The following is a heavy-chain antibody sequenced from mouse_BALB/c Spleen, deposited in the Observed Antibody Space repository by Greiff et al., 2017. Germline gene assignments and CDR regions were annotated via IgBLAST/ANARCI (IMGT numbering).Heavy chain of an antibody. CDR2: INSNGGST. J-gene: IGHJ4*01. CDR3: ARDPERYAMDY. CDR1: GFTFSSYG. V-gene: IGHV5-6-3*01. Sequence: EVKLMESGGGLVQPGGSLKLSCAASGFTFSSYGMSWVRQTPDKRLELVATINSNGGSTYYPDSVKGRFTISRDNAKNTLYLQMSSLKSEDTAMYYCARDPERYAMDYWGQGTSVTVSS.